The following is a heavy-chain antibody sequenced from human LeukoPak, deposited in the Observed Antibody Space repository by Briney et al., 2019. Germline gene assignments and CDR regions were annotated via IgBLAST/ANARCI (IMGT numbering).Heavy chain of an antibody. Sequence: PGGSLRLSCAASGFTFSTYSMNWVRQAPGKGLEWVSYITSSGRTIYYADSVKGRFTISRDNAKNSLYLQMNSLRAEDTALYYCARVGASYGAFGIWGQGTMVTVSS. CDR1: GFTFSTYS. CDR3: ARVGASYGAFGI. J-gene: IGHJ3*02. D-gene: IGHD1-26*01. CDR2: ITSSGRTI. V-gene: IGHV3-48*01.